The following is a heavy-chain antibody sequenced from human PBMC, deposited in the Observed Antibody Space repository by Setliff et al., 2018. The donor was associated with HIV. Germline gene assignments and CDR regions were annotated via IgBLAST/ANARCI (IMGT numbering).Heavy chain of an antibody. Sequence: ASETLSLTCTVSGGSMSTYYWSWIRQPPGKGLEWIGYIYTSGSTNYNPSLRSRVTISVDTSKNHFSLRLSSVTAADTAVYYCARGSFIGDYYYFDYWGQGTLVTVSS. V-gene: IGHV4-4*08. CDR1: GGSMSTYY. J-gene: IGHJ4*02. D-gene: IGHD3-10*01. CDR3: ARGSFIGDYYYFDY. CDR2: IYTSGST.